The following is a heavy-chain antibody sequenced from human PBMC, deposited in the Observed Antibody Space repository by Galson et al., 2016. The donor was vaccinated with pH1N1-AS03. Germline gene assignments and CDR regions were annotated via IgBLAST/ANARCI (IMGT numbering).Heavy chain of an antibody. CDR2: IYYSGNS. CDR3: AKTVFTDAFDI. V-gene: IGHV4-39*01. D-gene: IGHD4-11*01. CDR1: GGSISSRDHY. Sequence: ETLSLTCTVSGGSISSRDHYWVWIRQTPGKGLEWIGHIYYSGNSYYNPSLKSRVNFPVDTSKNQFSLKLASVTAADTAVYYCAKTVFTDAFDIWSPGTRVPVSS. J-gene: IGHJ3*02.